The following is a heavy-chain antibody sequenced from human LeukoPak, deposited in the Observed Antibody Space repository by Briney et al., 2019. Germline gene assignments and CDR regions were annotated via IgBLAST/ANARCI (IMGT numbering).Heavy chain of an antibody. CDR1: GFTFNLNR. V-gene: IGHV3-74*01. Sequence: GGSLRLSCAASGFTFNLNRIHWVRQVPGKGLEWISWIETDGSTSGYLRSVQGRFTVSRDNAKNSLYLQMNSLRAEDTAVYYCARDRSGWQRPGNAFDIWGQGTMVTVSS. D-gene: IGHD6-25*01. CDR3: ARDRSGWQRPGNAFDI. CDR2: IETDGSTS. J-gene: IGHJ3*02.